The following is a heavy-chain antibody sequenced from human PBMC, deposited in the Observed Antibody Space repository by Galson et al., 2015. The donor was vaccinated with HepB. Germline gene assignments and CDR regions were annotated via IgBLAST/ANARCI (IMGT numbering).Heavy chain of an antibody. Sequence: SLRLSCAASGFTFSSYSMNWVRQAPGKGLEWVSYISSSSSTIYYADSVKGRFTISRDNAKNSLYLQMNSLRDEDTAVYYCARALLEWLFGDYYYYMDVWGKGTTVTVSS. V-gene: IGHV3-48*02. D-gene: IGHD3-3*01. CDR3: ARALLEWLFGDYYYYMDV. CDR2: ISSSSSTI. CDR1: GFTFSSYS. J-gene: IGHJ6*03.